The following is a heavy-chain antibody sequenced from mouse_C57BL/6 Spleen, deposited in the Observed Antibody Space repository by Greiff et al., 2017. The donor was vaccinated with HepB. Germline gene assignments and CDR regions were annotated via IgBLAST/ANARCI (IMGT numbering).Heavy chain of an antibody. Sequence: VMLVESGPGLVAPSQSLSITCTVSGFSLTSYGVHWVRQPPGKGLEWLVVIWSDGSTTYNSALKSRLSISKDNSKSQVFLKMNSLQTDDTAMYYCARHSYSNYGWYFDVWGTGTTVTVSS. D-gene: IGHD2-5*01. V-gene: IGHV2-6-1*01. CDR1: GFSLTSYG. J-gene: IGHJ1*03. CDR3: ARHSYSNYGWYFDV. CDR2: IWSDGST.